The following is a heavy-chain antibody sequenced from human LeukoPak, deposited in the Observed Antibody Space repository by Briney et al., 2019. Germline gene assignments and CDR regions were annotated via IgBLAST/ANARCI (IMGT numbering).Heavy chain of an antibody. CDR3: ARDFDSPMAFDI. D-gene: IGHD3-9*01. CDR2: IYASGST. V-gene: IGHV4-61*02. J-gene: IGHJ3*02. CDR1: GGSISSDNYY. Sequence: SETLSLTCTVSGGSISSDNYYWRWIRQPAGKGLEWIGRIYASGSTNYNPSLKSRITISVDTSKNQLSLKLSSVTAADTAMYYCARDFDSPMAFDIWGQGTMVTVPS.